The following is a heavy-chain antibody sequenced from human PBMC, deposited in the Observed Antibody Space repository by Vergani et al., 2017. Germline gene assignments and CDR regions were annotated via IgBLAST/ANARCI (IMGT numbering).Heavy chain of an antibody. D-gene: IGHD3-9*01. Sequence: QVQLVESGGGVVQPGRSLRLSCAASGFTFSSYAMHWVRQAPGKGLEWVAVISYDGSNKYYADSVKGRFTISRDNSKNTLYLQMNSLRAEDTAVYYCARGSVHYDILTGQYPPDAFDIWGQGTMVTVSS. CDR3: ARGSVHYDILTGQYPPDAFDI. CDR1: GFTFSSYA. J-gene: IGHJ3*02. CDR2: ISYDGSNK. V-gene: IGHV3-30-3*01.